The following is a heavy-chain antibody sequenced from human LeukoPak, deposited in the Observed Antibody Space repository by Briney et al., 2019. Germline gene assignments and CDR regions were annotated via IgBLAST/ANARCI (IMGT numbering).Heavy chain of an antibody. J-gene: IGHJ4*02. Sequence: SETLSLTCTVSGGSISSGDYYWSWIRQPPGKGLEWIGYIYYSGSTYYNPSLKSRVTISVDTSKNQFSLKLSSVTAADTAVYYCARGTRSLIAAAGTEDYWGQGTLVTVSS. V-gene: IGHV4-30-4*01. CDR3: ARGTRSLIAAAGTEDY. CDR1: GGSISSGDYY. CDR2: IYYSGST. D-gene: IGHD6-13*01.